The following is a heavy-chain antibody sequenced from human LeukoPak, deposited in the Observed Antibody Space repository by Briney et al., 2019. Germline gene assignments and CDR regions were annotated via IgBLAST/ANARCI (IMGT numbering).Heavy chain of an antibody. CDR3: ARQGGSGSYYHY. CDR1: GGSFSGYY. CDR2: IYYSGST. Sequence: PSETLSLTCAVYGGSFSGYYWSWVRQPPGKGLEWIGYIYYSGSTNYNPSLKSRVTISVDTSKNQFSLKLSSVTAADTAVYYCARQGGSGSYYHYWGQGTLVTVSS. V-gene: IGHV4-59*08. D-gene: IGHD3-10*01. J-gene: IGHJ4*02.